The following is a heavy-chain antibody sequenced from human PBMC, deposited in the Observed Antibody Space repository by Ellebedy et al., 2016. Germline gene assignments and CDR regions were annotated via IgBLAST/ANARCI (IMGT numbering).Heavy chain of an antibody. CDR1: GYVFSSYW. J-gene: IGHJ5*02. D-gene: IGHD1-26*01. CDR3: ARREHETGAPFNL. CDR2: TFPGYSDT. V-gene: IGHV5-51*01. Sequence: GESLKISXKGFGYVFSSYWIIWVRQTPEKGLEWMGITFPGYSDTRYNPSFQDQITISVDTSVNTAYLEWASLKASDTAMYYCARREHETGAPFNLWGQGTLVTVSS.